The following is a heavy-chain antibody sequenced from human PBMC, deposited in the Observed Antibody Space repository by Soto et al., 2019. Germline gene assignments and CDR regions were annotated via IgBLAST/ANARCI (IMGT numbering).Heavy chain of an antibody. CDR3: ARDRDYGANSDAFDI. D-gene: IGHD4-17*01. J-gene: IGHJ3*02. V-gene: IGHV1-69*06. CDR1: VGTFSSYA. Sequence: GXSVKVSCKASVGTFSSYAISWVRQAPGQGLEWMGGIIPIFGTANYAQKFQGRVTITADKSTSTAYMELSSLRSEDTAVYYCARDRDYGANSDAFDIWGQGTMVT. CDR2: IIPIFGTA.